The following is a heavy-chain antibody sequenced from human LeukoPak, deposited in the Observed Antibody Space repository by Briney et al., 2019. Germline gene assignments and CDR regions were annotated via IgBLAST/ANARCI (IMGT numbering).Heavy chain of an antibody. J-gene: IGHJ4*02. CDR3: ARHAPAAAGICDY. Sequence: PSETLSLTCTVSGGSISSSSYYWGWIRQPPGKGLEWIGSICYSGSTYYNPSLQSRVTISVDTSKNQFSLKLSSVTAADTAVYYCARHAPAAAGICDYWGQGTLVTVSS. CDR2: ICYSGST. CDR1: GGSISSSSYY. V-gene: IGHV4-39*01. D-gene: IGHD6-13*01.